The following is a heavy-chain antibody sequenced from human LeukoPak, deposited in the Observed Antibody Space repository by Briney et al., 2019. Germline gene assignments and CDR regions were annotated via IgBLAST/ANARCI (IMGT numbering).Heavy chain of an antibody. J-gene: IGHJ3*02. CDR1: GFTFSSCA. Sequence: GGALRLSCAASGFTFSSCAMSWVRQAPGKGLEWVSAISGSGGSTYYADSVKGRFTISRDNSKNTPYLQMNSLRAEDTAVYYCAKPPYYYDSSGYYYIDAFDIWGQGTMVTVSS. D-gene: IGHD3-22*01. CDR3: AKPPYYYDSSGYYYIDAFDI. V-gene: IGHV3-23*01. CDR2: ISGSGGST.